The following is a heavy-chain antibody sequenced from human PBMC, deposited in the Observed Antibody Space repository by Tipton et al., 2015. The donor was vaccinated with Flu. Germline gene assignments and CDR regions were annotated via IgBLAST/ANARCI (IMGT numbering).Heavy chain of an antibody. J-gene: IGHJ4*02. CDR2: INWNGGST. Sequence: SLRLSCAASGSTFDDYGMSWVRQAPGKGLEWVSGINWNGGSTGYADSVKGRFTISRDNAKNSLYLQMNSLRAEDTALYYCARARYSSGWDGFCYFDYWGQGTLVTVSS. D-gene: IGHD6-19*01. CDR3: ARARYSSGWDGFCYFDY. CDR1: GSTFDDYG. V-gene: IGHV3-20*04.